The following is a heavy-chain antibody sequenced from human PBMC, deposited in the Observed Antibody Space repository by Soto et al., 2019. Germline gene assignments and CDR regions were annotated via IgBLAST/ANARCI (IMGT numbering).Heavy chain of an antibody. D-gene: IGHD6-13*01. CDR1: GGSFSGYY. V-gene: IGHV4-34*01. CDR2: INHSGST. CDR3: ARDRWQQLFDY. Sequence: PSETLSLTCAVYGGSFSGYYWSWIRQPPGKGLEWIGEINHSGSTNYNPSLKSRVTISVDTSKNQFSLKLSSVTAADTAVYYCARDRWQQLFDYWAQGTLLTVSS. J-gene: IGHJ4*02.